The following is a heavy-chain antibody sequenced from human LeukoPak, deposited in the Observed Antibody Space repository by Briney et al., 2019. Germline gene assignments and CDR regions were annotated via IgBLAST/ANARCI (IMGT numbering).Heavy chain of an antibody. V-gene: IGHV1-69*04. CDR1: GGTFSSYA. D-gene: IGHD3-22*01. Sequence: ASVKVSCKASGGTFSSYAISWVRQAPGQGLEWMGRIIPILGIANYAQKFQGRVTITADKSTSTAYMELSSLRSEDTAVYYCARDEYYYDSSGYYLSGWGQGTLVTVSS. CDR2: IIPILGIA. CDR3: ARDEYYYDSSGYYLSG. J-gene: IGHJ4*02.